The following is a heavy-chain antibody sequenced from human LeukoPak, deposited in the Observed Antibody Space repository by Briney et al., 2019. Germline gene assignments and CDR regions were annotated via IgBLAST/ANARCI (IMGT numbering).Heavy chain of an antibody. Sequence: SETLSLTCAVSGYSITSSSWWGWIRQPPGKGLGWIGYIYHSGTTYYNPSLQSRVTMSVDTSKNQFSLKLSSVTAVDTAVYYCARKENVYYYFDYWGQGTLVTVSS. CDR2: IYHSGTT. J-gene: IGHJ4*02. D-gene: IGHD3-10*01. CDR3: ARKENVYYYFDY. V-gene: IGHV4-28*01. CDR1: GYSITSSSW.